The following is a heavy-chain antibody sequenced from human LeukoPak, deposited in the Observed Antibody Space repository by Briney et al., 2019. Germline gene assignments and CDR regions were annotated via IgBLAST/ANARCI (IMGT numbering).Heavy chain of an antibody. CDR3: ARQYYYGSGSRDFDY. D-gene: IGHD3-10*01. Sequence: GESLKISCKGSGYSFTSYWIAWVRQMPGKGLEWVGIIYPGDSDTRYSPSFQGQVTISADKSISTAYLQWSSLKASDTAMYYCARQYYYGSGSRDFDYWGQGTLVTVSS. J-gene: IGHJ4*02. CDR1: GYSFTSYW. CDR2: IYPGDSDT. V-gene: IGHV5-51*01.